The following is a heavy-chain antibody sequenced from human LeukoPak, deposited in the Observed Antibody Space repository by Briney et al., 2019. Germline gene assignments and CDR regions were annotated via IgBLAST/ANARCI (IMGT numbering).Heavy chain of an antibody. CDR3: ARAADDSPGRIFDY. CDR2: ISGSGGST. D-gene: IGHD3-16*01. Sequence: PGGSLRLSCAASGFTFSSYGMSWVRQAPGKGLEWVSSISGSGGSTYYADSVKGRLTISRDNSKNSLYLQMNSLRAEDTAVYYCARAADDSPGRIFDYWGQGTLVTVSS. CDR1: GFTFSSYG. J-gene: IGHJ4*02. V-gene: IGHV3-23*01.